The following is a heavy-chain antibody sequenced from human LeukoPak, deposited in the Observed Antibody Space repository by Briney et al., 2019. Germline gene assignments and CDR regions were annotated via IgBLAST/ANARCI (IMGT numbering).Heavy chain of an antibody. CDR3: ARHSDPYDYIWGTYRDYYYMDV. D-gene: IGHD3-16*02. J-gene: IGHJ6*03. CDR2: IYTSGST. CDR1: GGSISSGSYY. V-gene: IGHV4-61*02. Sequence: PSETLSLTCTVSGGSISSGSYYWRWIRQPAGKGLEWIGRIYTSGSTNYNPSLKSRVTLSVDTSKNQFSLKLNSVNAADTAVYYCARHSDPYDYIWGTYRDYYYMDVWAKGTTVTISS.